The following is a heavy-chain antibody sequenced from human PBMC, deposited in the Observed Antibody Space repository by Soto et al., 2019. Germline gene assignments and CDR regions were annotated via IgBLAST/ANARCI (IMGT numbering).Heavy chain of an antibody. CDR2: INHSGST. D-gene: IGHD6-13*01. J-gene: IGHJ5*02. V-gene: IGHV4-34*01. CDR3: ATGIAAAGVWYWFDP. CDR1: GGSFSGYY. Sequence: QVQLQQWGAGLLKPSETLSLSCAVYGGSFSGYYWSWIRQPPGKGLEWIGEINHSGSTNYNPSLKSRVTISVDTSKNQFSLKLSSVTAADTAVYYCATGIAAAGVWYWFDPWGQGTLVTVSS.